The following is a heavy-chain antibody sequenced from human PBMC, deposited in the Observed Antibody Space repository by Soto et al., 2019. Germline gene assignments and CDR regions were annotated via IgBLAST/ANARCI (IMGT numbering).Heavy chain of an antibody. Sequence: ASVKVSCKASGYTFRSYGISWVRQAPGEGLEWMGWISAYDGSTNYAQKLQGRDTMTIDTSTSSIYMELRSLRSHDTAVYYCAPTRAVARTWYDTWSQGTVDTV. CDR2: ISAYDGST. CDR1: GYTFRSYG. V-gene: IGHV1-18*01. J-gene: IGHJ5*02. D-gene: IGHD6-13*01. CDR3: APTRAVARTWYDT.